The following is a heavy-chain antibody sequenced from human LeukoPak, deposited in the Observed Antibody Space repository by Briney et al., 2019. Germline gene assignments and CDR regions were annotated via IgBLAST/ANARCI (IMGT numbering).Heavy chain of an antibody. CDR3: ARGGVFSSSWFAYFDY. D-gene: IGHD6-13*01. J-gene: IGHJ4*02. Sequence: GESLKISFKASGDTFTNYWIAWVRQMPGKGLEWMGIIYPGDSDTRYSPSVEGQVTISVDESISTAFLQWSSLKASDTAMYYCARGGVFSSSWFAYFDYWGQGTLVTVSS. V-gene: IGHV5-51*01. CDR2: IYPGDSDT. CDR1: GDTFTNYW.